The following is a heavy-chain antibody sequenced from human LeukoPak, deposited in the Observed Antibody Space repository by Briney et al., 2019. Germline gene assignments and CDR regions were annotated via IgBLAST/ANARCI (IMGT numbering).Heavy chain of an antibody. J-gene: IGHJ6*02. CDR3: AKDYYDFWSGGYYYYYGMDV. CDR2: ISYDGGNK. Sequence: PGGSLRLSCAASGFTFSSYEMNWVRQAPGKGLEWVAVISYDGGNKYYADSVKGRFTISRDNSKNTLYLQMNSLRSDDTAVYYCAKDYYDFWSGGYYYYYGMDVWGQGTTVTVSS. CDR1: GFTFSSYE. D-gene: IGHD3-3*01. V-gene: IGHV3-30*18.